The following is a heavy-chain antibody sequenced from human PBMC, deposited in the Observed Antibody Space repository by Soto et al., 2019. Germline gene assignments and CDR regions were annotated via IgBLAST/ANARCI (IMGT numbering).Heavy chain of an antibody. CDR3: AIDRRDVVVVAATHP. Sequence: GVSLSLSCAASGCTFSSYAMSWVRQAPGKGLEWVSAISGSGGSTYYADSVKGRFTISRDNSKNTLYLQMNSLRAEDTAVYYCAIDRRDVVVVAATHPWGQGTLVTVSS. V-gene: IGHV3-23*01. CDR1: GCTFSSYA. D-gene: IGHD2-15*01. CDR2: ISGSGGST. J-gene: IGHJ4*02.